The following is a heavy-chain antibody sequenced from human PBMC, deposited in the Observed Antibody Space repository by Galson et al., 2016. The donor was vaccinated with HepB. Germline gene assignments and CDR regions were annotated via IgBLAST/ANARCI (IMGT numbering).Heavy chain of an antibody. CDR1: GFTFSSYG. CDR2: IKQDGSEK. V-gene: IGHV3-7*01. J-gene: IGHJ4*02. D-gene: IGHD4-17*01. Sequence: SLRLSCAASGFTFSSYGMHWVRQAPGKGLEWVATIKQDGSEKYYVDSVKGRFTISRDNANNSLFLQMNSLRAEDTAVYYCGRDGTTVIDYWGQGTLVTVSS. CDR3: GRDGTTVIDY.